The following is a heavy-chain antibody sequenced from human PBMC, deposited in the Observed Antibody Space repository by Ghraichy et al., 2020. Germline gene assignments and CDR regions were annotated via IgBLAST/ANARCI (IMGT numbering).Heavy chain of an antibody. Sequence: SETLSLTCTVSGGSISSYYWSWIRQPPGKGLEWIGYIYYSGSTNYNPSLKSRVTISVDTSKNQFSLKLSSVTAADTAVYYCARDRFWSGYYRIEQGYYYGMDVWGQGTTVTVSS. V-gene: IGHV4-59*01. D-gene: IGHD3-3*01. J-gene: IGHJ6*02. CDR3: ARDRFWSGYYRIEQGYYYGMDV. CDR1: GGSISSYY. CDR2: IYYSGST.